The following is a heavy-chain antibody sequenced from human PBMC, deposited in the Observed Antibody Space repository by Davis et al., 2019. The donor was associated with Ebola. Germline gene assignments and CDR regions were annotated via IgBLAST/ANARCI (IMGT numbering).Heavy chain of an antibody. Sequence: ASVKVSCKASGYTFTGYYMHWVRQAPGQGLEWMGRINPNSGGTNYAQKFQGRVTMTRDTSISTAYMELSRLRSDDTAVYYCARTRRGYSGYDPVLGMDVWGKGTTVTVSS. CDR2: INPNSGGT. CDR3: ARTRRGYSGYDPVLGMDV. D-gene: IGHD5-12*01. CDR1: GYTFTGYY. V-gene: IGHV1-2*06. J-gene: IGHJ6*04.